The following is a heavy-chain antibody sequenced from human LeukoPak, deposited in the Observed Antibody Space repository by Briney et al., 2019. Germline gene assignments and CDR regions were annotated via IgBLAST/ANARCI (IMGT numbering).Heavy chain of an antibody. V-gene: IGHV3-7*01. Sequence: GGSLRLSCAASGFSFSSYWMSWVRQAPGKGLEWVANIKQDGGETYYVDSVKGRFTISRDNAKNSLYLQMNSLRAEDTAVYFCARDVPYGATTLDYWGQGCLVTVSS. CDR3: ARDVPYGATTLDY. CDR2: IKQDGGET. CDR1: GFSFSSYW. J-gene: IGHJ4*02. D-gene: IGHD4/OR15-4a*01.